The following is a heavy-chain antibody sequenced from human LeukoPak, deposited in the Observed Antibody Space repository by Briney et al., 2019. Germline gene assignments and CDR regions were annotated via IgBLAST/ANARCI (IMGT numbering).Heavy chain of an antibody. D-gene: IGHD3-9*01. CDR2: ISGSGGST. CDR3: APRFDWLSNDAFDI. V-gene: IGHV3-23*01. Sequence: PGGSLRLSCAASGFTFSSYWMHWVRQAPGKGLEWVSAISGSGGSTYYADSVKGRFTISRDNSKNTLYLQMNSLRAEDTAVYYCAPRFDWLSNDAFDIWGQGTMVTVSS. CDR1: GFTFSSYW. J-gene: IGHJ3*02.